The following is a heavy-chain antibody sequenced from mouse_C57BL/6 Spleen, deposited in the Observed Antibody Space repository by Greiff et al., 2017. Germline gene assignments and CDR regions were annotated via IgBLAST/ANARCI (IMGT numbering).Heavy chain of an antibody. V-gene: IGHV1-26*01. J-gene: IGHJ2*01. CDR3: ARRTWDY. CDR2: INPNNGGT. Sequence: VQLKHSGPELVKPGASVKISCKASGYTFTDYYMNWVKQSHGKSLEWIGDINPNNGGTSYNQKFKGKATLTVDKSSSTAYMELRSLTSEDSAVYYCARRTWDYWGQGTTLTVSS. CDR1: GYTFTDYY.